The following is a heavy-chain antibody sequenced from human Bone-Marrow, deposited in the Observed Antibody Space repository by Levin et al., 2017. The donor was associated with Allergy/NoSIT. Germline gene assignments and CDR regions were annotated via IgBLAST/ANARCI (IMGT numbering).Heavy chain of an antibody. Sequence: SQTLSLTCGVYGESFSGSSWTFIRQPPGKGLEWIGEITHSGGTNYNPSLTGRAAISIDTSQNQFSLRLSFVTVADTAVYYCASGVRRVWPGRFFFDSWGLGTLVTVSS. V-gene: IGHV4-34*01. D-gene: IGHD3-16*01. CDR2: ITHSGGT. CDR1: GESFSGSS. CDR3: ASGVRRVWPGRFFFDS. J-gene: IGHJ4*01.